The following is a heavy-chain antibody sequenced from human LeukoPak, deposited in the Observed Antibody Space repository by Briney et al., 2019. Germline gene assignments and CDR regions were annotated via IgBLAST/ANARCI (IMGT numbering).Heavy chain of an antibody. Sequence: GGSLRLSCAASGFTFSSYAMSWVRQAPGKGLEWVAVISYDGSNKYYADSVKGRFTISRDNSKNTLYLQMNSLRAEDTAVYYCAIPGGANWGQGTLVTVSS. CDR2: ISYDGSNK. CDR1: GFTFSSYA. D-gene: IGHD3-16*01. CDR3: AIPGGAN. V-gene: IGHV3-30*03. J-gene: IGHJ4*02.